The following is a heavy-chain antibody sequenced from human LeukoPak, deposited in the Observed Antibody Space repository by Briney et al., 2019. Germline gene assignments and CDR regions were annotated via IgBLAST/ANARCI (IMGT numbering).Heavy chain of an antibody. CDR2: INAGNGNT. D-gene: IGHD4-17*01. Sequence: ASVKVSCKASGYTFTTYVMHWVRQAPGQRLEWMGWINAGNGNTKYSQKFQGRVTITRDTSASTAYMELNCLRSEDTAVYYCARESTGTTEFDYWGQGTLVTVSS. V-gene: IGHV1-3*01. CDR3: ARESTGTTEFDY. CDR1: GYTFTTYV. J-gene: IGHJ4*02.